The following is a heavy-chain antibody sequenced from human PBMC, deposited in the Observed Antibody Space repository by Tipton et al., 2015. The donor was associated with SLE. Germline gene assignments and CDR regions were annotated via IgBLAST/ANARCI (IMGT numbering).Heavy chain of an antibody. D-gene: IGHD1-26*01. V-gene: IGHV4-59*08. CDR1: DDSFSRRY. Sequence: TLSLTCTVSDDSFSRRYWSWIRQPPGKGLEWIGYIYSFYASGSTNYNPSLKSRVTISVDTSKNQFSLKLSSVTAADTAVYYCARHFGGSYPGNYFDYWGQGTLVTVSS. J-gene: IGHJ4*02. CDR3: ARHFGGSYPGNYFDY. CDR2: IYSFYASGST.